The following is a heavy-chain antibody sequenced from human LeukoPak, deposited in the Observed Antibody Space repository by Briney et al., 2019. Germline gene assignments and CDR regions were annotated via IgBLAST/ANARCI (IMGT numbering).Heavy chain of an antibody. Sequence: GSLRLSCAASGFTFSSYNMNWVRQAPGKGLEWVSSISSSSSYIYYADSVKGRFTISRDNAKNSLYLQMNSLRAEDTAVYYCARGRGNSDAFDIWGQGTMVTVSS. V-gene: IGHV3-21*01. CDR3: ARGRGNSDAFDI. J-gene: IGHJ3*02. CDR2: ISSSSSYI. CDR1: GFTFSSYN. D-gene: IGHD3-16*01.